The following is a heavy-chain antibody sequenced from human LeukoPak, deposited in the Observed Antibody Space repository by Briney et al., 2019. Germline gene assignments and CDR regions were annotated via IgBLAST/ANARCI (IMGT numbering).Heavy chain of an antibody. CDR3: TRGHLPGLPQPSDY. CDR1: GFTFSSYA. CDR2: ISGSGGST. V-gene: IGHV3-23*01. Sequence: GRSLRLSCAASGFTFSSYAMSWVRQAPGKGLEWVSAISGSGGSTYYADSVKGRFTISRDDAKNSLYLQMNSLRAEDTAVYYCTRGHLPGLPQPSDYWGQGTLVTVSS. J-gene: IGHJ4*02. D-gene: IGHD1-1*01.